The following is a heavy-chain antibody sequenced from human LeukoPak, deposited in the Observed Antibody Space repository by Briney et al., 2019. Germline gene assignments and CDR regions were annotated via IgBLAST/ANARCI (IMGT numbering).Heavy chain of an antibody. V-gene: IGHV1-2*02. Sequence: ASVKVSCNASGYTFTGNYMHWVRQAPGPGLEWMGWINPNSSGTNYAQKLQGRVTMTTDTSTSTAYMELRSLRSDDTAVYYCARDSSSWYPPGDNWFDPWGQGTLVTVSS. J-gene: IGHJ5*02. CDR3: ARDSSSWYPPGDNWFDP. D-gene: IGHD6-13*01. CDR1: GYTFTGNY. CDR2: INPNSSGT.